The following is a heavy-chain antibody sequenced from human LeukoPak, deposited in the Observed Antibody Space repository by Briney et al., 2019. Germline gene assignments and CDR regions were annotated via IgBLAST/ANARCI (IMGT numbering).Heavy chain of an antibody. J-gene: IGHJ4*02. CDR1: GFTFSSYG. Sequence: GGSLRLSCAASGFTFSSYGMHWVRQAPGKGLEWVAVISYDGSNKYYADSVKGRFTISRDNSKNTLYLQMNSLRAEDTAVYYCAKEGALGELLLDYWGQGTLVTVSS. CDR2: ISYDGSNK. D-gene: IGHD1-26*01. V-gene: IGHV3-30*18. CDR3: AKEGALGELLLDY.